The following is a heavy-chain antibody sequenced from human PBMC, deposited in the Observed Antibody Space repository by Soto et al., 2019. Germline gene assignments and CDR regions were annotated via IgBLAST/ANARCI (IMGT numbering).Heavy chain of an antibody. CDR3: AREIYDILTGYYGYYGMDV. V-gene: IGHV1-69*13. CDR2: IIPIFGTA. D-gene: IGHD3-9*01. J-gene: IGHJ6*02. Sequence: AASVKVSCKASGGTFSSYAISWVRQAPGQGLEWMGGIIPIFGTANYAQKFQGRVTITADESTSTAYMELSSLRSEDTAVYYCAREIYDILTGYYGYYGMDVWGQGTTVTVSS. CDR1: GGTFSSYA.